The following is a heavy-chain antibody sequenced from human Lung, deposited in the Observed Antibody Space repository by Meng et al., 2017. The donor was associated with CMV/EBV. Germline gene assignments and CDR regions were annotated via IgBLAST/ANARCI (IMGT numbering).Heavy chain of an antibody. Sequence: SCAASGFTFSSYDMNWVRQAPGKALEWVAVISIDGSSKFYADSMKGRFTISRDNSKNTLFLQVNSLRPEDTAVYYCTRRADYFDYLGPGTLVTVSS. CDR3: TRRADYFDY. CDR1: GFTFSSYD. D-gene: IGHD6-25*01. J-gene: IGHJ4*02. V-gene: IGHV3-30*04. CDR2: ISIDGSSK.